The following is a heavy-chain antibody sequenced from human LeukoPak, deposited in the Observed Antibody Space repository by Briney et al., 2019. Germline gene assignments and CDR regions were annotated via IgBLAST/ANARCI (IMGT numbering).Heavy chain of an antibody. CDR2: IKQDGSEE. D-gene: IGHD3-10*01. J-gene: IGHJ4*02. CDR1: GFTFRNYW. CDR3: ARWAGVTEF. Sequence: GGSLRLSCLASGFTFRNYWMSWVRQAPGKGPEWVANIKQDGSEEYYVDSVKGRFTISRDNAKNSLNLQMNSLRVEDTAVYYCARWAGVTEFWGQGTLVTVSS. V-gene: IGHV3-7*01.